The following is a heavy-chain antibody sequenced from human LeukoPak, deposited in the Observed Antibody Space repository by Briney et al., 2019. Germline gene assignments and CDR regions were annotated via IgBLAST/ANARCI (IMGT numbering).Heavy chain of an antibody. V-gene: IGHV4-61*09. CDR1: GGSISSGNFY. D-gene: IGHD5-18*01. CDR3: ASEILVGTAEGDAFDI. J-gene: IGHJ3*02. CDR2: IYTSGST. Sequence: SQTLSLTCTVSGGSISSGNFYWNWIRQPAGKGLEWIGHIYTSGSTNYNPSLKGRVTISPDASKNQFSLRLSSVTAADTAVYYCASEILVGTAEGDAFDIWGQGTMVTVSS.